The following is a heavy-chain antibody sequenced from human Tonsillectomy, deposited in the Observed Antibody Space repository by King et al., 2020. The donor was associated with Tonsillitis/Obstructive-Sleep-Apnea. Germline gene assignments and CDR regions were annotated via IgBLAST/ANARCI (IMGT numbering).Heavy chain of an antibody. D-gene: IGHD5-12*01. V-gene: IGHV3-43*01. CDR3: AKDRKGKWLRPYYYYYYMDV. J-gene: IGHJ6*03. CDR1: GFTFDDYT. CDR2: ISWDGGST. Sequence: VQLVESGGVVVQPGGSLRLSCAASGFTFDDYTMHWVRQAPGKGLEWVSLISWDGGSTYYADSVKGRFTISRDNSKNSLYLQMISLRTEDTALYYCAKDRKGKWLRPYYYYYYMDVWGKGTTVTVSS.